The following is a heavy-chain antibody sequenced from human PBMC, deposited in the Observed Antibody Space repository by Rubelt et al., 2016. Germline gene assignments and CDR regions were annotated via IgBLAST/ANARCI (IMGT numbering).Heavy chain of an antibody. D-gene: IGHD5-12*01. Sequence: MHWVRQAPGQGLEWMGWINPNSGGTNYAQKFQGRVTMTRDTSISTDYMELSRLRSDATAVYYCARGRSGYDLGLDYWGQGTLVTVSS. V-gene: IGHV1-2*02. CDR2: INPNSGGT. CDR3: ARGRSGYDLGLDY. J-gene: IGHJ4*02.